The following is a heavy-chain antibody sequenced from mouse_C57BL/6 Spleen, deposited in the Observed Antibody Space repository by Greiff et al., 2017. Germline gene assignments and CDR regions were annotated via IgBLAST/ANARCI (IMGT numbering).Heavy chain of an antibody. J-gene: IGHJ1*03. Sequence: QVQLKQSGAELARPGASVKLSCKASGYTFTSYGISWVKQRPGQGLEWIGEIYPRSGNTYYNEKFKGKATLTADKSSSTAYMELRSLTSEDSAVYFCARDLPSDVWGTGTTVTVSS. D-gene: IGHD5-1*01. CDR1: GYTFTSYG. CDR3: ARDLPSDV. CDR2: IYPRSGNT. V-gene: IGHV1-81*01.